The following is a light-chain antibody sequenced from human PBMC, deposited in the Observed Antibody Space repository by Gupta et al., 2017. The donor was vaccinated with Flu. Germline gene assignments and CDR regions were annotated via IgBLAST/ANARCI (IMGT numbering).Light chain of an antibody. CDR2: DVS. Sequence: QSALPQPRSVSGSPGQSVTIPCTGTSSVAGGYNYVSWYQQHPGKAPKLMIYDVSKRPSGVPDRFSGSKPGNTASLTISGLQAEDEADYYCCSYAGSYTYVFGTGTKVTVL. V-gene: IGLV2-11*01. CDR1: SSVAGGYNY. J-gene: IGLJ1*01. CDR3: CSYAGSYTYV.